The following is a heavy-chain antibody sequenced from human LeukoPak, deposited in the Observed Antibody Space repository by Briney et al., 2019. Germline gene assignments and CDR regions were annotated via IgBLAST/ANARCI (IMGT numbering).Heavy chain of an antibody. Sequence: SETLSLTCTVSGDPISSYYWSWIRHPPGKGLEWIGYIYYSGSTNYNPSLKSRVTISVDTSKNQFSLKLSSVTAADTAVYYCARQGRRVQLWSRTNWFDPWCQGTLVTVSS. D-gene: IGHD5-18*01. V-gene: IGHV4-59*08. CDR3: ARQGRRVQLWSRTNWFDP. CDR2: IYYSGST. J-gene: IGHJ5*02. CDR1: GDPISSYY.